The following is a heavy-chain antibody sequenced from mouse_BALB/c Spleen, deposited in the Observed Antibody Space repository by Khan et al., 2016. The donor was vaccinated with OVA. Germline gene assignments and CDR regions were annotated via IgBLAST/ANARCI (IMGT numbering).Heavy chain of an antibody. CDR1: GFTFSPYS. CDR2: ISSDGDYT. J-gene: IGHJ3*01. Sequence: EVQRVESGGDLVKSGGSLKLSCAASGFTFSPYSMSWVRQTPDKRLEWVATISSDGDYTYYPDSVKGRFNISRDNAKNTLYLQMSSLKSVDTAIYYCATHLTGSFAYWGQGTLVTVSA. D-gene: IGHD4-1*01. V-gene: IGHV5-6*01. CDR3: ATHLTGSFAY.